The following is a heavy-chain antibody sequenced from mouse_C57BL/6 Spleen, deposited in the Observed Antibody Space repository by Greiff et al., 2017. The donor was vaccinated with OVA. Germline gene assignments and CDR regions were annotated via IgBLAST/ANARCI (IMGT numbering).Heavy chain of an antibody. CDR1: GYTFTSYW. CDR3: AREHDYGSSDYYAMDY. Sequence: QVQLQQPGAELVKPGASVKLSCTASGYTFTSYWMQWVNQRPGQGLEWIGAIDPSDSSTNYNQQFKGKAPLTVDTSSSTAYMQLSSLTSEDAAVYYWAREHDYGSSDYYAMDYWGQGTAGTVAS. CDR2: IDPSDSST. D-gene: IGHD1-1*01. J-gene: IGHJ4*01. V-gene: IGHV1-50*01.